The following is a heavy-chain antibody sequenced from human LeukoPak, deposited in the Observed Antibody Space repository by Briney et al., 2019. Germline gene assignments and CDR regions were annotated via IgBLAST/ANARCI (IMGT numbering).Heavy chain of an antibody. Sequence: ESGGSLRLSCAASGFTFDDYAMHWVRQAPGKGLEWVSGISWNSGSIGYADSVKGRFTISRDNAKNSLYLQMNSLRAEDMALYYCARGEVVVDYWGQGTLSPSPQ. CDR2: ISWNSGSI. V-gene: IGHV3-9*03. D-gene: IGHD3-22*01. CDR3: ARGEVVVDY. CDR1: GFTFDDYA. J-gene: IGHJ4*02.